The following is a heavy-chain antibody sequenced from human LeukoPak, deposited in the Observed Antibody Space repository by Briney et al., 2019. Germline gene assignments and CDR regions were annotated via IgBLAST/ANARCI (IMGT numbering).Heavy chain of an antibody. CDR1: GYTFTGYY. J-gene: IGHJ5*02. D-gene: IGHD3-3*01. V-gene: IGHV1-2*02. Sequence: ASVKVSCKASGYTFTGYYMHWVRQAPGQGLEWMGWINPNSGGTNYAQKFQGRVTMTRDTSISTAYMELSRLRSDDTAVYYCARDLIHYDFWSGSLGGWFDPWGQGALVTVSS. CDR3: ARDLIHYDFWSGSLGGWFDP. CDR2: INPNSGGT.